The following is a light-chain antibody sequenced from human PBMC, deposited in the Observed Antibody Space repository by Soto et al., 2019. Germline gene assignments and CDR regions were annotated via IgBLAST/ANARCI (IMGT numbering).Light chain of an antibody. CDR1: QSVSSSY. Sequence: EIVLTQSPGTLSLSPGERATLSCRASQSVSSSYLAWYQQKPGQAPRLLIYGTSSMATAIPDRFSGSGSGTDFTLTISRLEPEDCAVYYCQQYGSSSWTFGQGTKVEIK. CDR3: QQYGSSSWT. J-gene: IGKJ1*01. V-gene: IGKV3-20*01. CDR2: GTS.